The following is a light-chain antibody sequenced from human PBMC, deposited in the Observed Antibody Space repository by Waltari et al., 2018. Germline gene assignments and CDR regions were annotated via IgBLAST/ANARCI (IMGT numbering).Light chain of an antibody. CDR1: QNINTNF. CDR2: GAS. CDR3: QQYSRPSYT. J-gene: IGKJ2*01. Sequence: EIVLTQSPGTLSLSPGERATLSCRASQNINTNFSTWYQQKPGQAPRLLIYGASSRATDIPDRFSGSGSGTDFTLTISRLEPEDIAVYYCQQYSRPSYTFGQGTKLEIK. V-gene: IGKV3-20*01.